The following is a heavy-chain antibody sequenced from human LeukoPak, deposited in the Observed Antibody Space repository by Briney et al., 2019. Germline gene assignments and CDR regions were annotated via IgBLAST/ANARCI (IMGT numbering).Heavy chain of an antibody. CDR1: GFTFSSYS. CDR2: ISSSSSYI. Sequence: GGSLRLSCAASGFTFSSYSMNWVRQAPGKGLEWVSSISSSSSYIYYADSVKGRFTISRDNAKNSLYLQMNSLRAEDTAVYYCAREHWVAVANLDYWGQGTLVTVSS. V-gene: IGHV3-21*01. J-gene: IGHJ4*02. D-gene: IGHD6-19*01. CDR3: AREHWVAVANLDY.